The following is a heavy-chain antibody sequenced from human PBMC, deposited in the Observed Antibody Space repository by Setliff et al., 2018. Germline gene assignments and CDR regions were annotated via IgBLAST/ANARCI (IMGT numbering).Heavy chain of an antibody. V-gene: IGHV4-34*01. J-gene: IGHJ3*02. Sequence: PSETLSLTCAVYGASFSDTYWSWIRQPPGKGLEWIGDINYLGNTNYNPSLKSRVTISVDTSKNQFSMKLSSVTAADTAVYYCARGLSYYDSSGYLLAPYDFDIWGQGTMVTVSS. CDR2: INYLGNT. D-gene: IGHD3-22*01. CDR3: ARGLSYYDSSGYLLAPYDFDI. CDR1: GASFSDTY.